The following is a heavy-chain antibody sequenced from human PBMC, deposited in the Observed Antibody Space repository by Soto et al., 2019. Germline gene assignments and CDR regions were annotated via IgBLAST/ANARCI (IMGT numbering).Heavy chain of an antibody. V-gene: IGHV5-51*01. CDR3: ARRARGNWALDY. D-gene: IGHD3-16*01. J-gene: IGHJ4*02. CDR1: GYSFTNYW. Sequence: GESLKISCEGSGYSFTNYWIGWVRQMPGKGLEWMGIIYPGDSDTRYSPSLQGQVTFSADKSTSSAYLQWSSLKASDTAIYFCARRARGNWALDYWGQGTLVTVSS. CDR2: IYPGDSDT.